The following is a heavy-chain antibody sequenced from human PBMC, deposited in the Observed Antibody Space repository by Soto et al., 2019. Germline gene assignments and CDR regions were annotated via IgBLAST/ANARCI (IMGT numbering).Heavy chain of an antibody. V-gene: IGHV1-46*01. CDR3: TRDGELGY. CDR1: GFTFTTYY. Sequence: QVLLVQSGAEVKKPGASVKVSCKASGFTFTTYYMHWVRQAPGQGLEWMGVINPSGDATTYAQRFQGRVTMTKDTSASTVYMELSSLRSADTAVYYGTRDGELGYCRQGTLVTVSS. J-gene: IGHJ4*02. CDR2: INPSGDAT. D-gene: IGHD3-10*01.